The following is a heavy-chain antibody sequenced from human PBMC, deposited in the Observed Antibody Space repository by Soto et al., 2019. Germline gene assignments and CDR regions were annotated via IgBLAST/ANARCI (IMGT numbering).Heavy chain of an antibody. D-gene: IGHD5-18*01. Sequence: QVQLVQSGAEVKKPGSSVKVSCKASGGTFSSYTISWVRQAPGQGLEWMGRIIPILGIANYAQKFQGRVTITADKSTSTAYMELSSLRSEDTAVYYCAVTQIQLWPALGYWGQGTLLTVSS. CDR1: GGTFSSYT. V-gene: IGHV1-69*02. CDR3: AVTQIQLWPALGY. J-gene: IGHJ4*02. CDR2: IIPILGIA.